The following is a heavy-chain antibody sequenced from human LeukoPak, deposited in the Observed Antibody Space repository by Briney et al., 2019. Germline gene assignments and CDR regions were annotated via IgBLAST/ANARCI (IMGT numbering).Heavy chain of an antibody. CDR3: ARDRYSSSWYGMDV. V-gene: IGHV1-2*02. CDR2: INPNSGGP. CDR1: GYTFTAYY. Sequence: ASVKVSCKASGYTFTAYYIHWVRQAPGQRLEWLGWINPNSGGPNYAQKFRGRVTMTRDTSISTVYMDLSRLTSDDTAVYYCARDRYSSSWYGMDVWGQGTTVTVSS. D-gene: IGHD6-13*01. J-gene: IGHJ6*02.